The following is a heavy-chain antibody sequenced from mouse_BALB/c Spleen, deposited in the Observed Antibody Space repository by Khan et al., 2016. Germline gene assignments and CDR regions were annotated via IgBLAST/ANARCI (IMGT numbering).Heavy chain of an antibody. CDR3: ARAWYSMDY. Sequence: QVQLQQSGAELMKPGASVKISCKVTGYTFSNYWIEWVKQRPGHGLEWIGDILPGSGNSNYNENLKGKATFTADTSSNTAYMQLSSLTSEDSAVYYCARAWYSMDYWGQGTSVTVSS. CDR1: GYTFSNYW. V-gene: IGHV1-9*01. CDR2: ILPGSGNS. J-gene: IGHJ4*01.